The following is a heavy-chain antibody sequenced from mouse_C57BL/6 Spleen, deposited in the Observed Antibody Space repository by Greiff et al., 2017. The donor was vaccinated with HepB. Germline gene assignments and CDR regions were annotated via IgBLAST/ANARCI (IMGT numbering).Heavy chain of an antibody. D-gene: IGHD2-5*01. J-gene: IGHJ3*01. CDR2: INPNYGTT. CDR1: GYSFTDYN. V-gene: IGHV1-39*01. CDR3: ARSPYSNYPAWFAY. Sequence: VHVKQSGPELVKPGASVKISCKASGYSFTDYNMNWVKQSNGKSLEWIGVINPNYGTTSYNQKFKGKATLTVDQSSSTAYMQLNSLTSEDSAVYYCARSPYSNYPAWFAYWGQGTLVTVSA.